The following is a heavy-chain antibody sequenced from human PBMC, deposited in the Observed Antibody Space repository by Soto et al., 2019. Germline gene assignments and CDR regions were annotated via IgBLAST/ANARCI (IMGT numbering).Heavy chain of an antibody. Sequence: EVQLVESGGGLVKPGGSLRLSCAASGFTFSNAWMSWVRQAPGKGLEWVGRIKSKTDGGTTDYAAPMKGRFTISRDDSKNTLYLQMNSLKTEDTAVYYCTTDLSDIVVVPAALWGQGTLVTVSS. CDR2: IKSKTDGGTT. CDR3: TTDLSDIVVVPAAL. V-gene: IGHV3-15*01. J-gene: IGHJ4*02. CDR1: GFTFSNAW. D-gene: IGHD2-2*01.